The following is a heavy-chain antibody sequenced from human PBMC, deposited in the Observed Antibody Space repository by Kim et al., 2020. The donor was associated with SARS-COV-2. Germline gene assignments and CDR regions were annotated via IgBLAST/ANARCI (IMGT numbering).Heavy chain of an antibody. D-gene: IGHD1-26*01. J-gene: IGHJ5*02. V-gene: IGHV3-23*01. CDR1: GFTFSSYA. Sequence: GGSLRLSCAASGFTFSSYAMTWVRQAPGKGLKWVSTIGGSGDTTYYADSVKGRFTISRDNSKNMLYLQMHSLRVEDTAIYYCAKDRPGDYSVSQPGSQWFDPWGRGTLVTVSS. CDR3: AKDRPGDYSVSQPGSQWFDP. CDR2: IGGSGDTT.